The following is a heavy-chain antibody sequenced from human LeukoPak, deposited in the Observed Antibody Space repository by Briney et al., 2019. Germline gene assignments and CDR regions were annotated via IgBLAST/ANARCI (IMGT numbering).Heavy chain of an antibody. V-gene: IGHV4-59*01. Sequence: SETLSLTCTVSGGSISSYYWSWIRQPPGKGLEWIGYIYYSGSTNYNPSLKSRVTISVDTSKNQFSLKLSSVTAADTAVYYCAITYDSSGYYPLSFDYWGQGTLVTVSS. J-gene: IGHJ4*02. D-gene: IGHD3-22*01. CDR3: AITYDSSGYYPLSFDY. CDR1: GGSISSYY. CDR2: IYYSGST.